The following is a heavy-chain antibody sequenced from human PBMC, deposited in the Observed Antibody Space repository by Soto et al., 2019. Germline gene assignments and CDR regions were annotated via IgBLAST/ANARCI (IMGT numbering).Heavy chain of an antibody. V-gene: IGHV3-15*07. CDR3: TTTALIFGVVPPGD. CDR1: GFTFSNAW. CDR2: IKSKTDGGTT. D-gene: IGHD3-3*01. J-gene: IGHJ4*02. Sequence: GGSLRLSCAASGFTFSNAWMNWVRQAPGKGLEWVGRIKSKTDGGTTDYAAPVKGRFTISRDDSKNTLYLQMNSLKTEDTAVYYCTTTALIFGVVPPGDWGQGTLVTVSS.